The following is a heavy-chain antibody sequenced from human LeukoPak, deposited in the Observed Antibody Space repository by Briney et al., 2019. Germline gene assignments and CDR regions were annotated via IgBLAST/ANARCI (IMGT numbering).Heavy chain of an antibody. V-gene: IGHV3-23*01. CDR1: GFTFNNYA. Sequence: GGSLRLSCAASGFTFNNYAMNWVRQAPGKGLEWVSIISVSGGSTYYADSVKGRFTISRDNSKNTLYLQMNSLRAEDTAVYYCARSGGSGWWEGIFDYWGQGTLVTVSS. D-gene: IGHD6-19*01. J-gene: IGHJ4*02. CDR2: ISVSGGST. CDR3: ARSGGSGWWEGIFDY.